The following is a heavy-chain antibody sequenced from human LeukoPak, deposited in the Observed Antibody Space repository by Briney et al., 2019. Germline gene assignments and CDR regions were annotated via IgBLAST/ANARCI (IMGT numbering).Heavy chain of an antibody. J-gene: IGHJ4*02. D-gene: IGHD2-2*01. Sequence: ASVKVSCKASGYTFNGYYMHWVRQAPGQGLEWMGWINPKNGGTKYAQKFQDRVTMTRDTSNSTAYMELSRLTSDDTAVYYRTRHQGCSSTKCYRYFDYWGQGTLVTVSS. CDR2: INPKNGGT. CDR3: TRHQGCSSTKCYRYFDY. CDR1: GYTFNGYY. V-gene: IGHV1-2*02.